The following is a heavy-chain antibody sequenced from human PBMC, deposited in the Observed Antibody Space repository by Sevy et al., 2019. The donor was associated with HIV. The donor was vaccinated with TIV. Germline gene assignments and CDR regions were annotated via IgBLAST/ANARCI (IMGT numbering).Heavy chain of an antibody. CDR2: ISSDGTKE. V-gene: IGHV3-30*04. CDR3: ARDLPSAVTDPFYYYGLAV. CDR1: GFTFSIYV. D-gene: IGHD2-21*02. Sequence: GGSLRLSCAASGFTFSIYVIHWVRQAPGKGLEWVAVISSDGTKEYYADSVKGRFTISRDNSMNTMYLQMNSLRVEDTAVYYCARDLPSAVTDPFYYYGLAVWGQGTTVTVSS. J-gene: IGHJ6*02.